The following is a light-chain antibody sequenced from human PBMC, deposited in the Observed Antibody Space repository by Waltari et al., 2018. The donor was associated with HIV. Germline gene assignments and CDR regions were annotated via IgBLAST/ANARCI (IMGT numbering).Light chain of an antibody. CDR2: APS. CDR3: QQYNNWPPNT. Sequence: VMTQSPATLSESPGERVTLPCSASQTVSTKLAWYMQTAAPAPRPLIYAPSPRAPCLPARFIGSGSGTEFTLTIINLQSEDSAVYYCQQYNNWPPNTFGQGTKLEIK. J-gene: IGKJ2*01. CDR1: QTVSTK. V-gene: IGKV3-15*01.